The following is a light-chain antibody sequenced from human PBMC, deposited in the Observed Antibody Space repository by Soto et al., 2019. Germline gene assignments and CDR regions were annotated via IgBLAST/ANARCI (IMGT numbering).Light chain of an antibody. Sequence: DIVMTQSPLSLYVTPGEPAFISCRSSQSLLHTSGDNYLDWYLQRPGQSPQLLISAASTLQSGIPSRFSGSGSGTDFTLTISSLQPEDVATYYCQKYDSAPKTFGQGTKVDI. CDR3: QKYDSAPKT. CDR1: QSLLHTSGDNY. J-gene: IGKJ1*01. CDR2: AAS. V-gene: IGKV2-28*01.